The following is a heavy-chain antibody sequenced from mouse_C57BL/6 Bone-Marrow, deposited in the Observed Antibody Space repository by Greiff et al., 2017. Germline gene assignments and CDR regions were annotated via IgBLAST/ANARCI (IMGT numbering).Heavy chain of an antibody. V-gene: IGHV1-50*01. CDR1: GYTFTSYW. D-gene: IGHD2-4*01. CDR2: IDPSDSYT. Sequence: QVQLQQPGAELVKPGASVKLSCKASGYTFTSYWMQWVKQRPGQGLEWIGEIDPSDSYTNYNQKFKGKATLTVDTSSSTAYMQLSSLTSEDSAVYYCARESDYDYGDYWGQGTTLTVSS. CDR3: ARESDYDYGDY. J-gene: IGHJ2*01.